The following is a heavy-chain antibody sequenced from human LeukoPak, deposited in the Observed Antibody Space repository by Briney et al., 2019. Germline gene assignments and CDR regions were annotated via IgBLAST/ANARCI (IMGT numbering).Heavy chain of an antibody. CDR1: GFTFSSYI. V-gene: IGHV3-30*02. CDR3: AKERGRYSYGYAILDY. D-gene: IGHD5-18*01. J-gene: IGHJ4*02. Sequence: GGSLRLSCAASGFTFSSYIINWVRQAPGKGLEWVAFIRYDGSNKYYADSVKGRFTISRDNSKNTLYLQMNSLRAEDTAVYYCAKERGRYSYGYAILDYWGQGTLVTVSS. CDR2: IRYDGSNK.